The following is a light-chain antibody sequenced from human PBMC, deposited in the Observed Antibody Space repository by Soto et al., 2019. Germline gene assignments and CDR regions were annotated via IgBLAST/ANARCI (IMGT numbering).Light chain of an antibody. CDR2: LNSDGSH. CDR1: SGHSSYA. J-gene: IGLJ3*02. CDR3: QTWGTGMGV. Sequence: QPVLTQSPSASASLGASVKLTCTLNSGHSSYAIAWHQQQPEKGPRYLMKLNSDGSHNKGDGIPDRFSGSSSGAERYLTISSLQSADQADYYYQTWGTGMGVFGGGTKLTVL. V-gene: IGLV4-69*01.